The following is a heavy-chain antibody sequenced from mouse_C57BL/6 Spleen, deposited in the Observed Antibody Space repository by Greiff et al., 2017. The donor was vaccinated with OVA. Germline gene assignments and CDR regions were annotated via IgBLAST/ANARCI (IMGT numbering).Heavy chain of an antibody. D-gene: IGHD1-1*01. Sequence: VQLQQSGPELVKPGASVTLSCKASGYSFTGYYMNWVKQSPEKSLQWIGEINPSTGGTTYNQKFKAQATFTVDKSSSTAYMQLKSLTSEDSAVYYCARDRCGSSSFAYWGKGTLVTVSA. CDR1: GYSFTGYY. CDR2: INPSTGGT. CDR3: ARDRCGSSSFAY. J-gene: IGHJ3*01. V-gene: IGHV1-42*01.